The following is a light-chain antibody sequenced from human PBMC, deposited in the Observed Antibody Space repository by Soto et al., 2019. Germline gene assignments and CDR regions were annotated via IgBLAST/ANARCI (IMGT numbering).Light chain of an antibody. CDR3: SSYTNINTRACV. V-gene: IGLV2-14*01. Sequence: QSVLTQPASVSGSPGQSITISCTGTSDDIGSYNRVSWYQQHPGKAPKLIIYEVTDRPSGVSNRFSGSKSGNTASLTISGLQAEDEAEYYCSSYTNINTRACVFGTGTKVTV. J-gene: IGLJ1*01. CDR1: SDDIGSYNR. CDR2: EVT.